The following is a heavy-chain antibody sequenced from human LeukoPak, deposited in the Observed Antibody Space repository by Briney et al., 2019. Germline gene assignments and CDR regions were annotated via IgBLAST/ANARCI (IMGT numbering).Heavy chain of an antibody. CDR3: ARDRYYDFWSGSHYFDY. J-gene: IGHJ4*02. CDR2: IIPMLGTA. V-gene: IGHV1-69*06. Sequence: GASVKVSCKASGGTFSSYAISWVRQAPGQGLEWMGVIIPMLGTANYAQKFQGRVTITADKSTTTAYMELSSLRSVDTAMYYCARDRYYDFWSGSHYFDYWGQGTLVTVSS. D-gene: IGHD3-3*01. CDR1: GGTFSSYA.